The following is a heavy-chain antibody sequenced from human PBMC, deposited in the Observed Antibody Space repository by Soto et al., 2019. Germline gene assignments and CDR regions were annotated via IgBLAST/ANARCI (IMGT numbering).Heavy chain of an antibody. CDR2: IKEDGSVK. Sequence: VPLVESGGGLVQPGESLTLTCAASGFTFSGHWMNWVRQAPGKGLEWVAIIKEDGSVKHYMDSVEGRFTISRDNAKNSRHLQMSSLRAEDTAMYYCARGLGYLSDIWGQGTVVAGSS. CDR1: GFTFSGHW. V-gene: IGHV3-7*03. J-gene: IGHJ4*02. D-gene: IGHD1-1*01. CDR3: ARGLGYLSDI.